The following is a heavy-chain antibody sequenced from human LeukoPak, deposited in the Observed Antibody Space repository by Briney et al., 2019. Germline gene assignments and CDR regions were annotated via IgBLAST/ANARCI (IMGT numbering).Heavy chain of an antibody. Sequence: ASVKVSCKASGYTFTSYGISWVRQAPGQGLEWMGWISAGNGNTKYSQKFQGRVTITRDTSASTAYMELSSLRSEDTAVYYCASLGWDSSGYYGNDAFDIWGQGTMVTVSS. CDR3: ASLGWDSSGYYGNDAFDI. D-gene: IGHD3-22*01. CDR2: ISAGNGNT. CDR1: GYTFTSYG. V-gene: IGHV1-18*01. J-gene: IGHJ3*02.